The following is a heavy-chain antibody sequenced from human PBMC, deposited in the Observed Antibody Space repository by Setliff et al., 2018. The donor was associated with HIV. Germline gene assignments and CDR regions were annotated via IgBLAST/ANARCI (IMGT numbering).Heavy chain of an antibody. CDR2: IYHGGSV. CDR1: GYSIGTSSW. V-gene: IGHV4-38-2*02. CDR3: ARGIRMLLDSNRGVYTHDAFDL. Sequence: TSETLSLTCTVSGYSIGTSSWWGWVRQSPGRGLQWIGSIYHGGSVYYNPSLQSRVTISLDRSKNQFSLNMISVTAADSAIYFCARGIRMLLDSNRGVYTHDAFDLWGQGTTVTVSS. J-gene: IGHJ3*01. D-gene: IGHD3-10*01.